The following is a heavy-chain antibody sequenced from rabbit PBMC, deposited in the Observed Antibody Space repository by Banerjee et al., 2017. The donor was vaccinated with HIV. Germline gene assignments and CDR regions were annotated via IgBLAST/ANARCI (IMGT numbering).Heavy chain of an antibody. Sequence: GLVKPGGSLKLSCKASGFTLSSYYMNWVRQAPGKGLEWIGYIDPVFGITYYANWVNGRFTISSHNAQNTLYLQLNSLTAADTATYFCARDGAGSSYFNLWGPGTLVTVS. CDR1: GFTLSSYY. CDR2: IDPVFGIT. CDR3: ARDGAGSSYFNL. J-gene: IGHJ4*01. V-gene: IGHV1S7*01. D-gene: IGHD8-1*01.